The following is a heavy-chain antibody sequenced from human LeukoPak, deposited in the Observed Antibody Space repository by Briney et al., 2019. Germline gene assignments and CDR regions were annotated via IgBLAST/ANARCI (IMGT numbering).Heavy chain of an antibody. CDR1: GYRFTTYW. CDR3: ARQSGKFITMVRGVIPYFDY. D-gene: IGHD3-10*01. CDR2: IYLGDSDT. V-gene: IGHV5-51*01. J-gene: IGHJ4*02. Sequence: GESLQISCKGSGYRFTTYWIAWVRPMPGKGLEWMGSIYLGDSDTRYSPSFQGQVTISVDKSISTAYLQWSSLQASDTAMYYCARQSGKFITMVRGVIPYFDYWGQGSLVTVSS.